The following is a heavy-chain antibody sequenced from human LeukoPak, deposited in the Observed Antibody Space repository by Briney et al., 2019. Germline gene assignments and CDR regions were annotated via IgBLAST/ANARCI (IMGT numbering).Heavy chain of an antibody. Sequence: PSETLSLTCTVSGGSISGGYWSWIRQPPGRGLEWIGYVYTSGSTNYNPSLKSRVTISVDTSKSQFALKLSSVTAADTAVYYCAKSYFDYSTYYSYYFNLWGQGALVAVSS. D-gene: IGHD4-11*01. V-gene: IGHV4-4*09. CDR2: VYTSGST. CDR3: AKSYFDYSTYYSYYFNL. CDR1: GGSISGGY. J-gene: IGHJ4*02.